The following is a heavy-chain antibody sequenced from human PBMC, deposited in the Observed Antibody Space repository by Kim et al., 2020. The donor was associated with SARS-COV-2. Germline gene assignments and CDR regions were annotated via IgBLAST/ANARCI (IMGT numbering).Heavy chain of an antibody. J-gene: IGHJ6*03. Sequence: SETLSLTCAVYGGSFSGYYWSWIRQPPGKGLEWIGEINHSGSTNYNPSLKSRVTISVDTSKNQLSLKLSSVTAADTAVYYCARGTRQWLVRGPYYYYMDVWGKGTTVTVSS. CDR3: ARGTRQWLVRGPYYYYMDV. CDR2: INHSGST. D-gene: IGHD6-19*01. V-gene: IGHV4-34*01. CDR1: GGSFSGYY.